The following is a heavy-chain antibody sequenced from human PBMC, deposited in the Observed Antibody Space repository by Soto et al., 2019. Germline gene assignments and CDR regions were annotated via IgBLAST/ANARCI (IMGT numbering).Heavy chain of an antibody. Sequence: ASVKVSCKASGYTFTGYYMHWVRQAPGQGLEWMGWINPNSGGTNYAQKFQGRVTVTRDTSISTAYMELSRLRSDDTAVYYCARDNYDSSGHTRPLDYWGQGTLVTVSS. V-gene: IGHV1-2*02. CDR1: GYTFTGYY. CDR2: INPNSGGT. CDR3: ARDNYDSSGHTRPLDY. D-gene: IGHD3-22*01. J-gene: IGHJ4*02.